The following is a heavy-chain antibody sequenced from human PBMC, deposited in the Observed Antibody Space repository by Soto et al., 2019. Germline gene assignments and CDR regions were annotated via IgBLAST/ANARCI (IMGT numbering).Heavy chain of an antibody. V-gene: IGHV1-69*14. J-gene: IGHJ4*02. CDR1: GGSFNDYA. CDR3: ARLPLRITVFGKVLGYSDS. CDR2: IIPLFGTS. Sequence: QVQLVQSGAEVQTPGSSVTVSCTPSGGSFNDYAFSWVRQAPGQGLEWLGGIIPLFGTSDYSQSFRDRATSTVVKSTATVFLELRSLTSQDTAVYYCARLPLRITVFGKVLGYSDSWGQGSLITVSS. D-gene: IGHD3-3*01.